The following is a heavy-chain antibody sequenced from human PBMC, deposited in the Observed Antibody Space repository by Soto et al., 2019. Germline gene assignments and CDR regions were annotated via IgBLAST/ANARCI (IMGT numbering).Heavy chain of an antibody. D-gene: IGHD3-3*01. CDR2: ISSSSSYI. CDR1: GFTFSSYS. Sequence: EVQLVESGGGLVKPGGSLRLSCAASGFTFSSYSMNWVRQAPGKGLEWVSSISSSSSYIYYADSVKGRFTISRDNAKNSLYLQMNSLRAEDTAVYYCARAGDYDFWSGYQIRNYYFDYWGQGTLVTVSS. V-gene: IGHV3-21*01. J-gene: IGHJ4*02. CDR3: ARAGDYDFWSGYQIRNYYFDY.